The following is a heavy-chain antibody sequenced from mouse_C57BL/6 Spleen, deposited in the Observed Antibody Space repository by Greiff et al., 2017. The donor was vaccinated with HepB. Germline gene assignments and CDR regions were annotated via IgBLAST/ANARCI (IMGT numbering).Heavy chain of an antibody. CDR3: ARQYDYDGYYFDY. V-gene: IGHV1-19*01. Sequence: EVQGVESGPVLVKPGASVKMSCKASGYTFTDYYMNWVKQSHGKSLEWIGVINPYNGGTSYNQKFKGKATLTVDKSSSTAYMELNSLTSEDSAVYYCARQYDYDGYYFDYWGQGTTLTVS. CDR1: GYTFTDYY. CDR2: INPYNGGT. J-gene: IGHJ2*01. D-gene: IGHD2-4*01.